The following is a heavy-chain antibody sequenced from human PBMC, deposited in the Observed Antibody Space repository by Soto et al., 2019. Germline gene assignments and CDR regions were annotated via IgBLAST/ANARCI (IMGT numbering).Heavy chain of an antibody. J-gene: IGHJ4*02. CDR1: SGSISSSNW. CDR3: AAVLTGYGKGHYFDY. Sequence: SETLSLTCAVSSGSISSSNWWSWVRQPPGKGLEWIGEIYHSGSTNYNPSLKSRVTISVDKSKNQFSLKLSSVTAADTAVYYCAAVLTGYGKGHYFDYWGQGTLVTVSS. V-gene: IGHV4-4*02. CDR2: IYHSGST. D-gene: IGHD3-9*01.